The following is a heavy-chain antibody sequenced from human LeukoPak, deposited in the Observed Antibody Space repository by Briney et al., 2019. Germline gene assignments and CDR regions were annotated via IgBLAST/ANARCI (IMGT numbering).Heavy chain of an antibody. V-gene: IGHV3-30*18. CDR2: ISSAVGNK. D-gene: IGHD3-22*01. CDR3: AKGPQWLLTHYFDY. Sequence: PGGSLRLSCAASVFTFSDYDMTGVREAPGKGLERGAVISSAVGNKYYADSLKGRFTISRDNSKNTFYLQMNIQRAQNTPVFSCAKGPQWLLTHYFDYWGQGTLVTVSS. J-gene: IGHJ4*02. CDR1: VFTFSDYD.